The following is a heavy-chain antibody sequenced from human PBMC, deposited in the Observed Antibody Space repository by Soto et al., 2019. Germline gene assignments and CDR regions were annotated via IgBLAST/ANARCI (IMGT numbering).Heavy chain of an antibody. CDR1: GFTFHHFA. CDR2: LSGSGNST. J-gene: IGHJ4*02. Sequence: EVQLLESGGGLVQPGGSLRLSCVASGFTFHHFAMSWVRQAPGKGLEWVSGLSGSGNSTYYADSAKGRFTISRDNSKNTLHLQMNSLRAEDTAVYYCAKDYYGSGGFDYWGQGTLVTVSS. D-gene: IGHD3-10*01. CDR3: AKDYYGSGGFDY. V-gene: IGHV3-23*01.